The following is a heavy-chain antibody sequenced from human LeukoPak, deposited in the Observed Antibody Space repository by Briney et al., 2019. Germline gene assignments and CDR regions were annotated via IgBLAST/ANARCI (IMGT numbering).Heavy chain of an antibody. CDR2: INPNSGGT. V-gene: IGHV1-2*02. CDR3: ARDLLGGANAFDI. CDR1: GYTFTGYY. J-gene: IGHJ3*02. D-gene: IGHD2-15*01. Sequence: ASVKVSCKASGYTFTGYYMHWVRQAPGQGLEWMGWINPNSGGTNYAQKFQGRVTMTRDTSISTAYMELRSLRSDDTAVYYCARDLLGGANAFDIWGQGTMVTVSS.